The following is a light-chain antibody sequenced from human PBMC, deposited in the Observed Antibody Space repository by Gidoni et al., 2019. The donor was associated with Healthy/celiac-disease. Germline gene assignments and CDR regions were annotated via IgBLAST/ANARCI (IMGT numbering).Light chain of an antibody. CDR1: QSVSSSY. Sequence: EIVLTQPPGTLSLSPGERATLACRASQSVSSSYLAWYQQKPGQAPRRLLYGASSRATGLPDRFSGSGSGTDFTLTISILEPEDFAVYYCQQYGSSPPVTFGQGTRLEIK. J-gene: IGKJ5*01. CDR2: GAS. V-gene: IGKV3-20*01. CDR3: QQYGSSPPVT.